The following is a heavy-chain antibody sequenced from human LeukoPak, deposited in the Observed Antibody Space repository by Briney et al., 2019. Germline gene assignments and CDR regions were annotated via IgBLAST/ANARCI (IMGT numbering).Heavy chain of an antibody. CDR3: AKDRISYTTSPGELSH. V-gene: IGHV3-23*01. Sequence: GGSLRLSCAASGLIFNTHAMSWVRQAPGQGLEWVSTIRGSGESRHYADSVQGRFTISRDNSLYPVYLQMDSLRGDDRAVYYCAKDRISYTTSPGELSHWGQGTLVIVSS. CDR2: IRGSGESR. CDR1: GLIFNTHA. J-gene: IGHJ4*02. D-gene: IGHD3-10*01.